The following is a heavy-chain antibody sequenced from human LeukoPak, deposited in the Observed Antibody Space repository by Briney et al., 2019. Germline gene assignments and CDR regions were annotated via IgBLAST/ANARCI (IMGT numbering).Heavy chain of an antibody. CDR3: ARHCSGGSCYPPVYGMDV. J-gene: IGHJ6*02. D-gene: IGHD2-15*01. CDR1: GGSIDSTNW. CDR2: IHHDGRI. Sequence: SETLSLTCDVSGGSIDSTNWWNWVRQPPGKGLEWIGEIHHDGRINYNPSLKSRVTLSVDKSKNQFSLRLNSVTAADTAMYYCARHCSGGSCYPPVYGMDVWGQGTTVTVSS. V-gene: IGHV4/OR15-8*01.